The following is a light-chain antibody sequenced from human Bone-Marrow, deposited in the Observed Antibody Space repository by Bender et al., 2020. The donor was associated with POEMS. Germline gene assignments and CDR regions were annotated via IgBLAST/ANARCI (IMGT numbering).Light chain of an antibody. CDR3: CSYAGSYTFV. J-gene: IGLJ3*02. CDR1: SSDVGNYNF. CDR2: DVT. V-gene: IGLV2-11*01. Sequence: QSALTQPRSVSGSPGQSVTISCTGTSSDVGNYNFVSWYQQHPGQAPKVMIYDVTARPSGVPDRFSGSKSGNTASLTISGLQADDETDYYCCSYAGSYTFVFGGGTKLTVL.